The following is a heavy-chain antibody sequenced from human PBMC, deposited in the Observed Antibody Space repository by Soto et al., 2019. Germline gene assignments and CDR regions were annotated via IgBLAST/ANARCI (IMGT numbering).Heavy chain of an antibody. J-gene: IGHJ6*03. Sequence: PSETLSLTCTVAGGSISGSSYYWGWIRQPPGKGLEWIGSIYYSGSTFHNPSLKSRVTISVDTSKNQFSLKLSSVTAADTAVYYCARYGSGSQGYYYYYYMDVWGKGTTVTVSS. CDR3: ARYGSGSQGYYYYYYMDV. D-gene: IGHD3-10*01. V-gene: IGHV4-39*07. CDR1: GGSISGSSYY. CDR2: IYYSGST.